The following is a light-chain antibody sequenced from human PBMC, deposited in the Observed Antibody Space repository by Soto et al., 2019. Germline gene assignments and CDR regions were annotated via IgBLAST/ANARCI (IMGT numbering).Light chain of an antibody. V-gene: IGKV4-1*01. CDR3: QQYYSTPRT. CDR1: QSVLYISNNKNY. J-gene: IGKJ2*01. CDR2: WAS. Sequence: DIVMTQSPDSLAVSLGERATINCKSSQSVLYISNNKNYLAWYQQKPGQPPKLLIYWASTRESGVPDRFSGSGSGTDFTLTISSLQAEDVAVYYCQQYYSTPRTFGQGIKLEIK.